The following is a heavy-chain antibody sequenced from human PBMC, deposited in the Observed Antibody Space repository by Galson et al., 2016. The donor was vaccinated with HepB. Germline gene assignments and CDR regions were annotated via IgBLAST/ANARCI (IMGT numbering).Heavy chain of an antibody. CDR2: ISDNGHAT. Sequence: SLRLSCAGSGFTFNSYAMNWVRQAPGKGLEWISLISDNGHATYYADPVRGRFSIARDNSKNTLYLQMNSLRADDTAVYYCAKCPPGTRGALDSWGQGTLGTVS. CDR3: AKCPPGTRGALDS. V-gene: IGHV3-23*01. D-gene: IGHD1-14*01. CDR1: GFTFNSYA. J-gene: IGHJ4*02.